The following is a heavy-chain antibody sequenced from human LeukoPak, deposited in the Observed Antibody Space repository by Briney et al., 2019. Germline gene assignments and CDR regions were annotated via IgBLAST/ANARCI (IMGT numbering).Heavy chain of an antibody. V-gene: IGHV1-69*13. D-gene: IGHD2-15*01. CDR1: GGTFSSYA. CDR2: IIPIFGTA. Sequence: RASVKVSCKASGGTFSSYAISWVRQAPGQGLEWMGGIIPIFGTANYAQKFQGRVTITADESTSTAYMELSSLRSEDTAVYYCARDCSGGSCYPPTSRWFDPWGQGTLVTVSS. CDR3: ARDCSGGSCYPPTSRWFDP. J-gene: IGHJ5*02.